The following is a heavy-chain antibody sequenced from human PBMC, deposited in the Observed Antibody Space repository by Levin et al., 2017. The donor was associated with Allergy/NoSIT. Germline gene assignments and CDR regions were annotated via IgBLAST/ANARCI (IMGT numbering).Heavy chain of an antibody. V-gene: IGHV1-2*02. CDR3: LSWDDNRGWY. Sequence: ASVKVSCKASGYSFIDYYIHWVRQAPGQGPEWMGWMRANTGDTNYAQKFQGRVTMARDTSISAAYMELRSLRFDDTAVYYCLSWDDNRGWYWGQGSLVTVSS. D-gene: IGHD6-19*01. J-gene: IGHJ4*02. CDR2: MRANTGDT. CDR1: GYSFIDYY.